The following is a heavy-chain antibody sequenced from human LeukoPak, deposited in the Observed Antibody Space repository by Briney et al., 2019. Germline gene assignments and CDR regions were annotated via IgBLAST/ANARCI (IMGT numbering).Heavy chain of an antibody. CDR3: ASRPWFGQDY. D-gene: IGHD3-10*01. V-gene: IGHV3-53*01. J-gene: IGHJ4*02. Sequence: PGGSLRLSRAASGFAVRSNYMSWVRQAPGKGLEWVSVIYSGGSTYYADSVKGRFTISRDNSKNTLYLQMNSLRAEDTAVYYCASRPWFGQDYWGQGTLVTVSS. CDR2: IYSGGST. CDR1: GFAVRSNY.